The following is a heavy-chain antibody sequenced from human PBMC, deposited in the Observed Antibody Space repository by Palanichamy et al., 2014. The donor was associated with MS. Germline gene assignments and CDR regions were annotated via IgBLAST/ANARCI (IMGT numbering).Heavy chain of an antibody. CDR2: ISSSSSSYI. Sequence: QLVEVVGGGPWSSLGGPVRLSCAASGFTFSSYSMNWVRQAPGKGLEWVSSISSSSSSYIYYADSVKGRFTISRDNAKNSLYLQMNSLRAEDTAVYYCARVLYSSGPFLAMSFDYWGQGTLVTVSS. V-gene: IGHV3-21*01. D-gene: IGHD3-22*01. CDR3: ARVLYSSGPFLAMSFDY. J-gene: IGHJ4*02. CDR1: GFTFSSYS.